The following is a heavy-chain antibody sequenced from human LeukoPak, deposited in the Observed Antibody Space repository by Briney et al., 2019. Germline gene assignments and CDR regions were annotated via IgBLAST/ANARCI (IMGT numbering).Heavy chain of an antibody. CDR1: GFTFSSYG. CDR2: IWYDGSNK. J-gene: IGHJ4*02. CDR3: ARERGRIDEYYFDY. D-gene: IGHD1-26*01. Sequence: GRSLRLSCAASGFTFSSYGMHWVRQAPGKGLEWVAVIWYDGSNKYYADSVKGRFTISRDNSKNTLYLQMNSLRAEDTAVYYCARERGRIDEYYFDYWGQGTLVTVSS. V-gene: IGHV3-33*01.